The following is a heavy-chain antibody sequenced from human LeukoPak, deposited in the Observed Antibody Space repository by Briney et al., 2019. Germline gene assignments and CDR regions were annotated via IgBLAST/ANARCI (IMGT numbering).Heavy chain of an antibody. CDR3: ASGYYMDV. CDR1: GGFFSGYY. CDR2: INHSGST. J-gene: IGHJ6*03. Sequence: PSETLSLTCAVYGGFFSGYYWSWIRQPPGKGLEWIGEINHSGSTNYNPSLKSRVTISVDTSKNQFSLKLSSVTAADTAVYYCASGYYMDVWGKGTTVTVSS. V-gene: IGHV4-34*01.